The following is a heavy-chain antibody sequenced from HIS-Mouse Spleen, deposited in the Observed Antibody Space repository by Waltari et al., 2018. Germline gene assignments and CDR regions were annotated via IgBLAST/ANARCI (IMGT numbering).Heavy chain of an antibody. V-gene: IGHV4-39*07. CDR3: ARAPHSSSWYEGAFDI. CDR2: IYYSGST. J-gene: IGHJ3*02. Sequence: QLQLQESGPGLVKPSETLSLTCTVSGGSISSSSYYWGWRRQPPGKGLEWIGSIYYSGSTYYNPSLKSRVTISVDTSKNQFSLKLSSVTAADTAVYYCARAPHSSSWYEGAFDIWGQGTMVTVSS. D-gene: IGHD6-13*01. CDR1: GGSISSSSYY.